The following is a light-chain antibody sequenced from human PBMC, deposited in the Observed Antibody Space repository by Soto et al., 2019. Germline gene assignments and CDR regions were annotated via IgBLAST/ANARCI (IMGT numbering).Light chain of an antibody. CDR2: IVS. CDR1: QSLVHSDGNTY. CDR3: MQPTHWPWK. V-gene: IGKV2-30*02. Sequence: DVVMTQSPLSLPVTLGQPASISCRSSQSLVHSDGNTYLNWFQQRPGQSPRRLIYIVSRRDSGGPDRFRGSGPGTAFRLKSSRVEAEDSCVYYCMQPTHWPWKFGHGTKVEIK. J-gene: IGKJ1*01.